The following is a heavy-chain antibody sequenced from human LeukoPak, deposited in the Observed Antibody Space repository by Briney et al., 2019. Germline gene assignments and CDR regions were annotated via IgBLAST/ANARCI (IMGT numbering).Heavy chain of an antibody. Sequence: ASVKVSCKASGYTFTGYYMHWVRQTPGQGLEWMGWINPNSGGTNYAQKFQGRVTMTRDTSISTAYMELSRLRSDDTAVYNCARVVTPRYCSTTSCYWKGWFDPWGQGTLVTVSS. CDR1: GYTFTGYY. CDR3: ARVVTPRYCSTTSCYWKGWFDP. D-gene: IGHD2-2*01. J-gene: IGHJ5*02. CDR2: INPNSGGT. V-gene: IGHV1-2*02.